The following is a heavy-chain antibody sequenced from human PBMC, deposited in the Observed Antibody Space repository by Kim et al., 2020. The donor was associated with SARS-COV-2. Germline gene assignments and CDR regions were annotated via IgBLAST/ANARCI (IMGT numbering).Heavy chain of an antibody. D-gene: IGHD1-26*01. Sequence: GGSLRLSCAASGFTFSSYWMSWVRQAPGKGLEWISYISSSSSTIYYADSVKGRFTISRDNAKNSVSLQMNSLRAEDTAVYYCAGRLDYWGQGILVTVSS. CDR2: ISSSSSTI. V-gene: IGHV3-48*01. CDR1: GFTFSSYW. CDR3: AGRLDY. J-gene: IGHJ4*02.